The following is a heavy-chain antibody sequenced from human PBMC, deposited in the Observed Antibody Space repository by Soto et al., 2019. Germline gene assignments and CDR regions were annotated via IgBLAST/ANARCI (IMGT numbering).Heavy chain of an antibody. CDR2: IKSKTDGGTT. CDR1: GFTFSNAW. CDR3: VAIFGVVPNYYYGMDV. V-gene: IGHV3-15*07. J-gene: IGHJ6*02. D-gene: IGHD3-3*01. Sequence: PGGSLRLSCAASGFTFSNAWMNWVRQAPGKGLEWVGRIKSKTDGGTTDYAAPVKGRFTISRDDSKNTLYLQMNSLKTEDTAAYYCVAIFGVVPNYYYGMDVWGQGPTVTVSS.